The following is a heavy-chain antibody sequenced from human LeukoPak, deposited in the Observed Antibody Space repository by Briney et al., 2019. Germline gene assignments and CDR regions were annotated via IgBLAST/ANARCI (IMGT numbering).Heavy chain of an antibody. V-gene: IGHV3-21*01. D-gene: IGHD3-22*01. CDR2: ISGSSSYI. CDR3: ARAHYYDSSGSTDAFDI. CDR1: GFAFSSYS. Sequence: GGSLRLSCAASGFAFSSYSMNWVRQAPGTGLEWVSSISGSSSYIHYADSVKGRFTISRDNAKNSLYLQMNSLRAEDTAVYYCARAHYYDSSGSTDAFDIWGQGTMVTVSS. J-gene: IGHJ3*02.